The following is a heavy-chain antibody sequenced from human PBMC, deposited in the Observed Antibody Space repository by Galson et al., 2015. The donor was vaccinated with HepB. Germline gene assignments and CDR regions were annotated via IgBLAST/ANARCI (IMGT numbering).Heavy chain of an antibody. D-gene: IGHD6-6*01. J-gene: IGHJ1*01. CDR2: ISGSGGST. Sequence: SLRLSCAASGFTFSSYAMSWVRQAPGKGLEWVSAISGSGGSTYYADSVKGRFTISRDNPKNTLYLQMNSLRAEDTAVYYCAKDGKQLVLFRWGQGTLVTVSS. CDR3: AKDGKQLVLFR. V-gene: IGHV3-23*01. CDR1: GFTFSSYA.